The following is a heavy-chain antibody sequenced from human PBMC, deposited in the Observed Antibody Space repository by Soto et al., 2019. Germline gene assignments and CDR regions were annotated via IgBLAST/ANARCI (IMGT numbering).Heavy chain of an antibody. CDR1: GGSISSGGYY. V-gene: IGHV4-31*01. J-gene: IGHJ5*02. D-gene: IGHD3-10*01. CDR3: ARSVTP. CDR2: IYYIGST. Sequence: QVQLQESGPGLVKPSQTLSLTCTVSGGSISSGGYYWRWIRQHPGKGLEWIGYIYYIGSTYYNPXLXSXXTISVDTSKNQFSLKLSSVTAADTAVYYCARSVTPWGQGTLVTVSS.